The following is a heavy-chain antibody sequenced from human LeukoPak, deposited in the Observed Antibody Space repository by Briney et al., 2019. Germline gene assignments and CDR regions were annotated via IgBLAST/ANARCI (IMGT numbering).Heavy chain of an antibody. CDR1: GYTFTSYG. J-gene: IGHJ4*02. D-gene: IGHD2-2*01. V-gene: IGHV1-18*04. Sequence: GASMKVSCKASGYTFTSYGISWVRQAPGQGLEWMGWISAYNGNTNYAQKLQGRVTMTTDTSTSTAYMELRSLRSDDTAVYYCARDLNGYCSSTSCYQMGNWGQGTLVTVSS. CDR2: ISAYNGNT. CDR3: ARDLNGYCSSTSCYQMGN.